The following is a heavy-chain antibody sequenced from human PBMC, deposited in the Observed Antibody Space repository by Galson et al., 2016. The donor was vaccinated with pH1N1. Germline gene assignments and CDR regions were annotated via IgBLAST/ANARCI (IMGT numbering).Heavy chain of an antibody. CDR3: AKVSNSGDFWSGYYIDD. D-gene: IGHD3-3*01. V-gene: IGHV4-39*07. Sequence: SETLSLTCTVSGASISSRSYYWAWIRQPPGKGLEWIGSIYYSGSTYHNPSLKSRVTISEDTSRNQFSLKLSSVTAADTAMYYCAKVSNSGDFWSGYYIDDWGQGTVVTVSS. CDR2: IYYSGST. CDR1: GASISSRSYY. J-gene: IGHJ4*02.